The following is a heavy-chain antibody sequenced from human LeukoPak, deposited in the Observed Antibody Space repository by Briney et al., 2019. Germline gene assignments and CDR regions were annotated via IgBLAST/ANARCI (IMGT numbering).Heavy chain of an antibody. D-gene: IGHD5-12*01. CDR3: AKDGYSSDAFDI. J-gene: IGHJ3*02. Sequence: GRSLRLSCAASGFTFDDYAMHWVRQAPGKGLEWVSAISGSGGSTYYADSVKGRFTISRDNSKNTLYLQMNSLRAEDTAVYYCAKDGYSSDAFDIWGQGTMVTVSS. V-gene: IGHV3-23*01. CDR2: ISGSGGST. CDR1: GFTFDDYA.